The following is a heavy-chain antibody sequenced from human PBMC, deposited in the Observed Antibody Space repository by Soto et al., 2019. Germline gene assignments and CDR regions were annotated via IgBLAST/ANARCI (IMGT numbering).Heavy chain of an antibody. D-gene: IGHD6-6*01. CDR3: ATVVGSSTSMYYFDY. CDR1: GYTLTELS. CDR2: FDPEDGET. V-gene: IGHV1-24*01. J-gene: IGHJ4*02. Sequence: ASVKVSCKVSGYTLTELSMHWVRQAPGKGLEWMGGFDPEDGETVYAQKFQGRVTMTEDTSTDTAYMELSSLRSEDTAVYYCATVVGSSTSMYYFDYWGQGTLVTVSS.